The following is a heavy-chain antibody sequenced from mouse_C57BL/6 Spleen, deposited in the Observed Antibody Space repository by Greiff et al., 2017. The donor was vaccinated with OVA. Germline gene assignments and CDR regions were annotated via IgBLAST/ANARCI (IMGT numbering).Heavy chain of an antibody. V-gene: IGHV14-3*01. Sequence: EVMLVESVAELVRPGASVKLSCTASGFNIKNTYMHWVKQRPEQGLEWIGRIDPANGNTKYAPKFQGKATITADTSSNTAYLQLSSLTSEDTAIYYCARGDGYPYYYAMDYWGQGTSVTVSS. D-gene: IGHD2-3*01. CDR3: ARGDGYPYYYAMDY. CDR1: GFNIKNTY. J-gene: IGHJ4*01. CDR2: IDPANGNT.